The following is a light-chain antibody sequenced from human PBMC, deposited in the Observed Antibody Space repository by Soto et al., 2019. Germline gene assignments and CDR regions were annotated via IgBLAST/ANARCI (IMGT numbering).Light chain of an antibody. Sequence: IVMTKSPATLSVSPGERSTLSCVASQSVSNNLAWYQQKPGQAPRLLIYGASGRATGTPDRFSGSGSGTEFTLTIGSLQSEDCALYYCQQYNNWPGTFGQGTKV. V-gene: IGKV3D-15*01. CDR1: QSVSNN. J-gene: IGKJ1*01. CDR2: GAS. CDR3: QQYNNWPGT.